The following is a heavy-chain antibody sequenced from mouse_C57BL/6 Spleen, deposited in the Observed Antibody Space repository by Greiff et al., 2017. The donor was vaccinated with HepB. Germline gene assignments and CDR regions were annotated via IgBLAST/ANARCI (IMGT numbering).Heavy chain of an antibody. Sequence: VQLQQSGAELVRPGTSVKVSCKASGYAFTNYLIEWVKQRPGQGLEWIGVINPGSGGTNYNEKFKGKATLTADKSSSTAYMQLSSLTSEDSAVYFCARRDYYGSSRYFDVWGTGTTVTVSS. J-gene: IGHJ1*03. CDR1: GYAFTNYL. V-gene: IGHV1-54*01. CDR2: INPGSGGT. D-gene: IGHD1-1*01. CDR3: ARRDYYGSSRYFDV.